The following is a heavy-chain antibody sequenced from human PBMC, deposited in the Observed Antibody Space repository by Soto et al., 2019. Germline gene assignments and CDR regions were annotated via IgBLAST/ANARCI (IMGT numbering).Heavy chain of an antibody. CDR3: ARFPSMAALDY. CDR1: GDSISNSRFY. Sequence: SETLSLTCSVSGDSISNSRFYWAWIRQPPGEGLEWIGSIYHSGNAYYNPSLKSRVTISVDTSKNQFSLKLSSVTAADTAVYYCARFPSMAALDYWGQGTLVTVSS. D-gene: IGHD3-10*01. J-gene: IGHJ4*02. V-gene: IGHV4-39*07. CDR2: IYHSGNA.